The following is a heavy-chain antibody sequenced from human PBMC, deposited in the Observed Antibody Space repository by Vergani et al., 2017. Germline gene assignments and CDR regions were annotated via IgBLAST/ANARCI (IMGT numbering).Heavy chain of an antibody. CDR3: VYRKTECGTTGCLYPFYYYCYMDV. V-gene: IGHV2-5*04. CDR2: IYWNDDQ. J-gene: IGHJ6*03. CDR1: GFSLNTRGVS. D-gene: IGHD1-7*01. Sequence: QITLKESAPTLVKPTQTLTLTCTFSGFSLNTRGVSVAWIRQPPGKALDWLALIYWNDDQHYSPSLNNRVTITKDTSKNQVVITMANMDYVDTGTYCCVYRKTECGTTGCLYPFYYYCYMDVWGKGTTVTVSS.